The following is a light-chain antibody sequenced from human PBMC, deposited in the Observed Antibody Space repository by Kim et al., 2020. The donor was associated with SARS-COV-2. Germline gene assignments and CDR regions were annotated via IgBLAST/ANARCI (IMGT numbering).Light chain of an antibody. CDR2: DVS. CDR3: SSYTSISTLAV. CDR1: SSDVGGYNY. Sequence: QSALTQPASVSGSPGQSITISCTGTSSDVGGYNYVSWYQQHPGKAPKLMIYDVSNRPSGVSNRFSGSKSGNTASLTISGLQAEDEADYYCSSYTSISTLAVFGTGTKVTVL. V-gene: IGLV2-14*03. J-gene: IGLJ1*01.